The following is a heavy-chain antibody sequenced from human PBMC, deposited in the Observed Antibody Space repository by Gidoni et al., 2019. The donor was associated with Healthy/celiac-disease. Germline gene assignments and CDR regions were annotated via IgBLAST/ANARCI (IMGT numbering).Heavy chain of an antibody. Sequence: QVQLVQSGAEVKKPGASVKVSCQVSGYTLTELSMHCVRQAPGKGLEWMGGFDPEDGETIYAQKFQGRVTMTEDKSTDTAYMELSSLRSEDTAVYYCATSPPSYYYGSGSYGFRGWFDPWGQGTLVTVSS. CDR2: FDPEDGET. CDR1: GYTLTELS. CDR3: ATSPPSYYYGSGSYGFRGWFDP. J-gene: IGHJ5*02. D-gene: IGHD3-10*01. V-gene: IGHV1-24*01.